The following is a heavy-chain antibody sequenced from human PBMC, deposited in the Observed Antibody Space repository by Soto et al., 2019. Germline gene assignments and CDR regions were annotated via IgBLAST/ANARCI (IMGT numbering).Heavy chain of an antibody. V-gene: IGHV1-18*01. CDR1: GYIFTNYD. J-gene: IGHJ6*02. Sequence: QVQLVQSETEVKKPGASVKVSCKASGYIFTNYDSTWVRQAPGQGLEWMGWVSGYNGNTKYAQKFQDRVTMTTDTSTSTVYMELRSLRSDDTAVYYCARFGSALYYYYGVDVWGQGTTVFVSS. CDR2: VSGYNGNT. CDR3: ARFGSALYYYYGVDV. D-gene: IGHD3-10*01.